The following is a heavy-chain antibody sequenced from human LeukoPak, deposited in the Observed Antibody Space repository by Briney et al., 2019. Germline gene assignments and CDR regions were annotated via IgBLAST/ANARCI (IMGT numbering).Heavy chain of an antibody. CDR3: ARGRGTMIVPSTLNWFDP. CDR2: INHSGST. J-gene: IGHJ5*02. D-gene: IGHD3-22*01. Sequence: SETLSLTCAVYGGSFGGYYWSWIRQPPGKGLEWIGEINHSGSTNYNPSLKSRVTISVDTSKNQFSLKLSSVTAADTAVYYCARGRGTMIVPSTLNWFDPWGQGTLVTVSP. CDR1: GGSFGGYY. V-gene: IGHV4-34*01.